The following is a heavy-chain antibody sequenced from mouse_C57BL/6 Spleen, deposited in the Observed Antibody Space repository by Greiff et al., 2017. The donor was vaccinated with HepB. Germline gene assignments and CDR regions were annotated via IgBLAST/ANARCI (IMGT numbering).Heavy chain of an antibody. J-gene: IGHJ2*01. D-gene: IGHD1-1*01. CDR1: GYAFSSSW. CDR2: IYPGDGDT. Sequence: VMLVESGPELVKPGASVKISCKASGYAFSSSWMNWVKQRPGKGLEWIGRIYPGDGDTNYNGKFKGKATLTVDKSSSTAYMQRRSLTSEDSAVYFCASSGYSAYFDYWGQGTTLTVSS. V-gene: IGHV1-82*01. CDR3: ASSGYSAYFDY.